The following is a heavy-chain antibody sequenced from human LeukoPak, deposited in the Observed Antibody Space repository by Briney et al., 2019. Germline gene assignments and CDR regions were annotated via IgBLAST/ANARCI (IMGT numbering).Heavy chain of an antibody. J-gene: IGHJ3*02. CDR3: ARDCGGDCYSGGDDAFDI. D-gene: IGHD2-21*02. CDR1: GGSISSSSYY. V-gene: IGHV4-39*07. Sequence: SETLSLTCTVSGGSISSSSYYWGWIRQPPGKGLEWIGSIYYSGSTYYNPSLKSRVTISVDTSKNQFSLKLSSVTAADTAVYYCARDCGGDCYSGGDDAFDIWGQGTMVTVSS. CDR2: IYYSGST.